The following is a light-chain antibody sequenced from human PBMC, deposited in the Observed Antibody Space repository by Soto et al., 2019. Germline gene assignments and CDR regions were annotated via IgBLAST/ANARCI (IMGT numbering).Light chain of an antibody. Sequence: QSALTQPCSVSGSPGQSVTISCTGTSSDVGGYNHVSWYQQHPGKAPKLMIYDVTKRPSGVPDRFSGSKSGNTASLTISGLQAEDEADYYCCSYAGGFYVFGTGTKLTVL. CDR1: SSDVGGYNH. CDR3: CSYAGGFYV. J-gene: IGLJ1*01. V-gene: IGLV2-11*01. CDR2: DVT.